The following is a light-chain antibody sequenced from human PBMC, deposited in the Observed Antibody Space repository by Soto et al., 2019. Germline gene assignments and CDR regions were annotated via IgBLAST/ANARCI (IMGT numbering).Light chain of an antibody. V-gene: IGKV3-15*01. J-gene: IGKJ4*01. Sequence: IVMTQSPATLSVSPGERVTLSCRASQNIRRSLAWYQQKPGQPPRLLIYNSYTRATAVAARFSGGGSGTDFTLTISSLQVEDSAVYFCQQYENWPPVTFGGGTKVDIK. CDR1: QNIRRS. CDR3: QQYENWPPVT. CDR2: NSY.